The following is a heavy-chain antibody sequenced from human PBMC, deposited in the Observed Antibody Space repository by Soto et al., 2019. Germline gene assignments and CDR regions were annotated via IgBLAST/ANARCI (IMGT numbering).Heavy chain of an antibody. CDR1: GGTFSSYA. Sequence: QVQLVQSGAEVKKPGSSVKVSCKASGGTFSSYAISWVRQAPGQGLEWMGGIIPIFGTANYAQKFQGRVTITADESTSTANMELSSLRSEDTAVYYCARDLVGYETAYYFDYWGQGTLVTVSS. J-gene: IGHJ4*02. D-gene: IGHD6-6*01. V-gene: IGHV1-69*01. CDR3: ARDLVGYETAYYFDY. CDR2: IIPIFGTA.